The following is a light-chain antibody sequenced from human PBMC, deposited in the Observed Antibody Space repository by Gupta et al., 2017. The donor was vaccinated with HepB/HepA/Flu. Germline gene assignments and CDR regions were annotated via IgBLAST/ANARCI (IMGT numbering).Light chain of an antibody. J-gene: IGKJ5*01. CDR3: QQYDNLPRGT. CDR1: QDISNY. V-gene: IGKV1-33*01. Sequence: DIQMTQSPSPLSASVGDRVTITCQASQDISNYLNWYQQKPGKAPKLLIYDASNLETGVPSRFSGSGSGTDFTFTISSLQPEDIATYYCQQYDNLPRGTFGQGTRLEIK. CDR2: DAS.